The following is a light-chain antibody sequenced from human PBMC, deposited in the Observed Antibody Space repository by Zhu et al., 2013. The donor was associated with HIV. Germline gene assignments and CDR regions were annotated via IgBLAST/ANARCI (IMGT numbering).Light chain of an antibody. V-gene: IGKV3-20*01. Sequence: EIVLTQSPATLSLSPGERATLSCRASQSVSNYLAWYQQKPGQAPRLLMYETSSRAAGIPPRFSGSGSGTDFTLTISGLEPEDFAVYYCQQYGRSPLTFGGGTTVEIK. CDR2: ETS. CDR1: QSVSNY. J-gene: IGKJ4*01. CDR3: QQYGRSPLT.